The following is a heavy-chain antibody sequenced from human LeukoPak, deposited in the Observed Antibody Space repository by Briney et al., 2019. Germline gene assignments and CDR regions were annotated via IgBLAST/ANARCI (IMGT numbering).Heavy chain of an antibody. V-gene: IGHV3-7*01. Sequence: GGSLRLSCTASGFTFSTYWMSWVRQAPGKGLEWVANTREDGSEKYYVDSVKGRFTISRDNAKNSLYLQMNSLRAEDTAVYYCARDRGYIVPFDYWGQGTLVTVSS. CDR2: TREDGSEK. CDR3: ARDRGYIVPFDY. CDR1: GFTFSTYW. D-gene: IGHD5/OR15-5a*01. J-gene: IGHJ4*02.